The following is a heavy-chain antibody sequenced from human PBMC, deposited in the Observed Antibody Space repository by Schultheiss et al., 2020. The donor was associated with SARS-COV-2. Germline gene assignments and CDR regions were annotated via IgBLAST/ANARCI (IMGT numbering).Heavy chain of an antibody. V-gene: IGHV4-34*01. CDR2: INHSRST. CDR3: ARSQLVGFDY. Sequence: SETLSLTCAVYGGSFSGYYWSWIRQPPGKGLEWIGEINHSRSTNYNPSLKSRVTISVDTSKNQFSLKLSSVTAADTAVYYCARSQLVGFDYWGQGTLVTVSS. J-gene: IGHJ4*02. CDR1: GGSFSGYY. D-gene: IGHD6-6*01.